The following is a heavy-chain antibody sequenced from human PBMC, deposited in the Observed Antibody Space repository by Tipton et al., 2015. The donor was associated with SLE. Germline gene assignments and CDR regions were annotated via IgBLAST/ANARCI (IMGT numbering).Heavy chain of an antibody. Sequence: SLRLSCAASGFTSSSYAMHWVRQAPGKGLEWVSAISGSGGSTYYADSVKGRFTISRDNSKNTLYLQMNSLRAEDTAVYYCARDYEGRVRGVITRGDIWGQGTMVTVSS. CDR3: ARDYEGRVRGVITRGDI. CDR2: ISGSGGST. D-gene: IGHD3-10*01. V-gene: IGHV3-23*01. J-gene: IGHJ3*02. CDR1: GFTSSSYA.